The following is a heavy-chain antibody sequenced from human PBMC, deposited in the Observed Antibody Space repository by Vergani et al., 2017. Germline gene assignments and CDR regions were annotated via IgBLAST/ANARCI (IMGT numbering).Heavy chain of an antibody. CDR3: ARTGDLWDFDY. CDR1: GFTFDDYA. V-gene: IGHV3-9*01. CDR2: ISWNSDSI. J-gene: IGHJ4*02. Sequence: EVQLVESGGGLVQPGRSLRLSCAASGFTFDDYAMHWVRQAPGKGLEWVSGISWNSDSIGYADSVKGRFTISRDNAKNSLYLQMNSLRAEETAVYYCARTGDLWDFDYWGQGTLVTVSS. D-gene: IGHD7-27*01.